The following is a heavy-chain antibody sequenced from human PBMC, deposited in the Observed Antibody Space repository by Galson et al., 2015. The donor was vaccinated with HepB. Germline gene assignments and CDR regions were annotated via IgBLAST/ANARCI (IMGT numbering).Heavy chain of an antibody. J-gene: IGHJ6*02. D-gene: IGHD3/OR15-3a*01. CDR2: ISYDGSNK. V-gene: IGHV3-30*04. CDR3: ARDGRVIWTGLRGMDV. Sequence: SLRLPCAASGFTFSSYAMHWVRQAPGKGLEWVAVISYDGSNKYYADSVKGRFTISRDNSKNTLYLQMNSLRAEDTAVYYRARDGRVIWTGLRGMDVWGQGTTVTVSS. CDR1: GFTFSSYA.